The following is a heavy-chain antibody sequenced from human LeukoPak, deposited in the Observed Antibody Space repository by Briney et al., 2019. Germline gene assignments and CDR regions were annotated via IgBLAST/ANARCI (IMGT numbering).Heavy chain of an antibody. CDR3: ARYSSSWYAYSFDP. Sequence: SETLSLTCTVSGGSISSYYWSWIRQPPGKGLEWIGYIYYSGSTNYNPSLKSRVTISVDTSKNQFSLKLSSVTAADTAVYYCARYSSSWYAYSFDPWGQGTLVTVSS. CDR2: IYYSGST. J-gene: IGHJ5*02. D-gene: IGHD6-13*01. V-gene: IGHV4-59*08. CDR1: GGSISSYY.